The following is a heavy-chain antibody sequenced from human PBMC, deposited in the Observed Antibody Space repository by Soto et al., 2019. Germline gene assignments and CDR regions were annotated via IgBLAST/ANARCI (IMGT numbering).Heavy chain of an antibody. CDR1: GYTFTTHG. V-gene: IGHV1-3*01. CDR3: ARDAKTAPGAWYLCYMDV. Sequence: QVQLVQSGAEVKKPGASVKVSCKASGYTFTTHGVHWVRQAPGQSLEWMGWINVGNGNTKYSENFQGRVTIIRDTSASTVYMELSSLRSEDTAVYYCARDAKTAPGAWYLCYMDVWGRGTTVTVSS. D-gene: IGHD6-13*01. J-gene: IGHJ6*03. CDR2: INVGNGNT.